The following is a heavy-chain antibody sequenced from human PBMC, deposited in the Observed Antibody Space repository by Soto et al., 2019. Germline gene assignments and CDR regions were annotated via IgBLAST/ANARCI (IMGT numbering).Heavy chain of an antibody. Sequence: EVQLLESGGGLVQPGESLRLSCAASGFTFSSYAMTWVRQAPGKGLEWVSSISGSGDYTYFADSVKGRFTILRNNSKDTLYLQMRSLRVEDTAIYYCAKDSRRHPQGWFDRWGQGTLVTVSS. CDR1: GFTFSSYA. V-gene: IGHV3-23*01. CDR2: ISGSGDYT. CDR3: AKDSRRHPQGWFDR. D-gene: IGHD6-6*01. J-gene: IGHJ5*02.